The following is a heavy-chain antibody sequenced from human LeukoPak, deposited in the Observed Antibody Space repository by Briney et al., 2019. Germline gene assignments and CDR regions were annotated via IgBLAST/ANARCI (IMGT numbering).Heavy chain of an antibody. V-gene: IGHV4-34*01. CDR1: GGSFSGYY. CDR3: ARGGPTNFDY. CDR2: INHSGST. Sequence: PSETLSLTCAVYGGSFSGYYWSWIRQPPGKGLEWIGKINHSGSTNYNPSLKSRVTISVDTSKNQFSLKLSSMTAADTAVYYCARGGPTNFDYWGQGTLVTVSS. J-gene: IGHJ4*02.